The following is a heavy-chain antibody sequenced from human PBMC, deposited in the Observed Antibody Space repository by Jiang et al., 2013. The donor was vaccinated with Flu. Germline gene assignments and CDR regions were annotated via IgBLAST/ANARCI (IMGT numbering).Heavy chain of an antibody. Sequence: GQGLEWMGGIIPIFGTANYAQKFQGRVTITADKSTSTAYMELSSLRSEDTAVYYCARNPTIAGSGSWFDPWGQGTLVTVSS. D-gene: IGHD3-10*01. CDR2: IIPIFGTA. J-gene: IGHJ5*02. V-gene: IGHV1-69*06. CDR3: ARNPTIAGSGSWFDP.